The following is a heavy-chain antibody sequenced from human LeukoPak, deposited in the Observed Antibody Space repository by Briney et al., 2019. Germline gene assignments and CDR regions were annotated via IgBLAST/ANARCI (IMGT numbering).Heavy chain of an antibody. D-gene: IGHD6-13*01. Sequence: GGSPRLSCAASGFTFSSYSMNWVRQAPGKGLEWVSSISSSSSYIYYADSVKGRFTISRDNAKNSLYLQMNSLRAEDTAVYYCARARVAAAGSIPDYWGQGTLVTVSS. CDR2: ISSSSSYI. J-gene: IGHJ4*02. V-gene: IGHV3-21*01. CDR3: ARARVAAAGSIPDY. CDR1: GFTFSSYS.